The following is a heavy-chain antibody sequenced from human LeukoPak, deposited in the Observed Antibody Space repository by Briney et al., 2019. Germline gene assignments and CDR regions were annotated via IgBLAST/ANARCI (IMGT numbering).Heavy chain of an antibody. V-gene: IGHV3-11*01. CDR3: ARDRADYYGSGSYDY. D-gene: IGHD3-10*01. CDR2: ISSSGSTI. Sequence: GGSLRLSCAASGFTFSDYYVSWIRQAPGKGLEWVSYISSSGSTIYYADSVKGRFTISRDNAKNSLYLQMNSLRAEDTAVYYCARDRADYYGSGSYDYWGQGTLVTVSS. J-gene: IGHJ4*02. CDR1: GFTFSDYY.